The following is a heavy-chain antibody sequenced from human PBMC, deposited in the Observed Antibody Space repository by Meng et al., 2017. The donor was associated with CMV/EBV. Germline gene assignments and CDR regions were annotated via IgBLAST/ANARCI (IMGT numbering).Heavy chain of an antibody. J-gene: IGHJ3*02. CDR1: GFTFSDYY. CDR3: ARGSVVVVHDAFDI. V-gene: IGHV3-11*01. CDR2: ISSSGSTI. D-gene: IGHD2-15*01. Sequence: GESLKISCAASGFTFSDYYMSWIRQAPGKGLEWVSYISSSGSTIYYADSVKGRFTISRDNAKNSLYLQMNSLRAEDTAVYYCARGSVVVVHDAFDIWGQGTMVTVSS.